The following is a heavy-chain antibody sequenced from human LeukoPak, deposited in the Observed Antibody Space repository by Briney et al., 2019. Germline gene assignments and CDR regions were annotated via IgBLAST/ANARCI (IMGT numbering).Heavy chain of an antibody. Sequence: GGSLRLSCAASGFTFSTRWMSWVRQAPGKGLEWVANINEDGSEKNYVESLKGRFTISRDNAKNSLYLQMNSLRAEDTALYYCARELGSYKGGYYGMDVWGQGTTVTVSS. CDR3: ARELGSYKGGYYGMDV. CDR2: INEDGSEK. CDR1: GFTFSTRW. J-gene: IGHJ6*02. D-gene: IGHD1-26*01. V-gene: IGHV3-7*01.